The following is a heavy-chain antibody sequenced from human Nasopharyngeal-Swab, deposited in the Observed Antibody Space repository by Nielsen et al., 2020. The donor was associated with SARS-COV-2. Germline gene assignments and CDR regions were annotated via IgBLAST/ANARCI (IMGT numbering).Heavy chain of an antibody. CDR3: ARGTLAVPGVDY. V-gene: IGHV3-64*02. CDR1: GVTLSGYW. J-gene: IGHJ4*02. CDR2: IGGDGVTT. D-gene: IGHD6-13*01. Sequence: GGSLRLSCAASGVTLSGYWIHWVRQAPGKGLEYLSAIGGDGVTTVYADSLKGRFTISRDTSKNTVYLQLGSLTAEDTAVYFCARGTLAVPGVDYWGQGTLVTVSS.